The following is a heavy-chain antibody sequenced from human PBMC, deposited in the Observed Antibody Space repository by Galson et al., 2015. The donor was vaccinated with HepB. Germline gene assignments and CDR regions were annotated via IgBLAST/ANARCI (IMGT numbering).Heavy chain of an antibody. V-gene: IGHV3-30-3*01. D-gene: IGHD6-13*01. Sequence: SLRLSCAASGFSFTSYAMHWVRQASGKGLEWVAFVSYDGGNKYYADSVKGRFTISRDNSKNTLYLQLNSLRAEDTAVYYCARTEQLGGPFDYWGQGTLVTVSS. J-gene: IGHJ4*02. CDR2: VSYDGGNK. CDR1: GFSFTSYA. CDR3: ARTEQLGGPFDY.